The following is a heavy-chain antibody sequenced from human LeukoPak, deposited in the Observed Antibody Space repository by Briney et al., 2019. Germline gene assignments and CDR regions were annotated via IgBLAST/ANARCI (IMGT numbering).Heavy chain of an antibody. V-gene: IGHV6-1*01. CDR1: GDSVSSNSAA. CDR2: TYYRSKWYN. D-gene: IGHD3-16*02. CDR3: ARDRVRYDYVWGSYRYNYFDY. Sequence: SQTLSLTCAISGDSVSSNSAAWNWIRQTPSRGLEWLGRTYYRSKWYNDYAVSVKSRITINPDTSKNQFSLQLNSVTPEDTAVYYCARDRVRYDYVWGSYRYNYFDYWGQGTLSPSPQ. J-gene: IGHJ4*02.